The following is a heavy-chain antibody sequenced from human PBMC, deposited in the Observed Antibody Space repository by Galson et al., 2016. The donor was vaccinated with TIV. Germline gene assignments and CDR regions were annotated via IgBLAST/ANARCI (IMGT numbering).Heavy chain of an antibody. V-gene: IGHV3-30-3*01. D-gene: IGHD6-19*01. Sequence: SLRLSCAASGFAFSRYSIHWVRQAPGKGLEWVAVISYDGSNKYYADSVKGRFTISRDNSKNTLYLQMNSLGPEDTAIYYCARIAVGGIWNAIDVGGQGTMVSV. CDR2: ISYDGSNK. CDR3: ARIAVGGIWNAIDV. J-gene: IGHJ3*01. CDR1: GFAFSRYS.